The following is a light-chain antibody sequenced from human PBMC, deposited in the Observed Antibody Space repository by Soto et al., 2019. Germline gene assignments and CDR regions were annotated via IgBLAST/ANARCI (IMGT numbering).Light chain of an antibody. V-gene: IGKV3-20*01. CDR1: ESVSSSY. Sequence: EIVLTQSPGTLSLSPGERATLSCRASESVSSSYLAWYQQKPGQAPRLLIYAASSRATGIPDRFSGSGSGTDLSLTIRRLEPEDFAVYYCQQYGSSPRTFGQGTKVEIK. CDR2: AAS. CDR3: QQYGSSPRT. J-gene: IGKJ1*01.